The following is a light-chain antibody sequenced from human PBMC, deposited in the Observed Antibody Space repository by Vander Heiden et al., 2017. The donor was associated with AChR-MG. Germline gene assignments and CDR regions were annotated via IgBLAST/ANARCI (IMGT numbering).Light chain of an antibody. Sequence: SYVLTQPPSVSVAPGQMARITCGGNSIGSKTVPRYQQKPGQAAVVGGQDDSDRPSGIPERFAGYNAGNTAIPTISRVEAGDEADYYCQVWVSSSDHWVFGGGTRLIVL. CDR3: QVWVSSSDHWV. J-gene: IGLJ3*02. CDR1: SIGSKT. CDR2: DDS. V-gene: IGLV3-21*02.